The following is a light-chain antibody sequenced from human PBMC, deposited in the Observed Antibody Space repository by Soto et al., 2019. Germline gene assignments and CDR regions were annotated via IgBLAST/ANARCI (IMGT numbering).Light chain of an antibody. J-gene: IGKJ4*01. CDR2: DAS. Sequence: EIVLTQSPATLSLSPGERATLSCRASQSVSSYLAWYQQKPGQAPRLLIYDASNRATGIPARFSGSGSGTDFTLTISSLEPEDFEFYYCQQRSNWPPLTFGGGTKVEIK. CDR3: QQRSNWPPLT. V-gene: IGKV3-11*01. CDR1: QSVSSY.